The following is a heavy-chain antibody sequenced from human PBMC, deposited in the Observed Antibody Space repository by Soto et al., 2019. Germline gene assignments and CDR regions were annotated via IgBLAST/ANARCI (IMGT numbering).Heavy chain of an antibody. D-gene: IGHD2-21*02. CDR1: GGTFSSYA. V-gene: IGHV1-69*13. J-gene: IGHJ3*02. CDR2: IIPIFGTA. CDR3: ARGGYCGGDCYSGDAFDI. Sequence: GASVKVSCKASGGTFSSYAISWVLQAPGQGLEWMGGIIPIFGTANYAQKFQGRVTITADESTSTAYMELSSLRSEDTAVYYCARGGYCGGDCYSGDAFDIWGQGTMVTVSS.